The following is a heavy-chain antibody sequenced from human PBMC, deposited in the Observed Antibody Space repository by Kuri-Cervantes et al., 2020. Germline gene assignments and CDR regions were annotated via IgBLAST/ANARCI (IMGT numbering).Heavy chain of an antibody. CDR1: GGSISSYH. Sequence: ESLKISCTVSGGSISSYHWSWIRQPPGKGLEWIGSIYYSGSTYYNPSLKSRVTISVDTSKNQFSLKLSSVTAADTAVYYCARHHLVVVPAAIPRYYGMDVWGQGTTVTVSS. J-gene: IGHJ6*02. CDR2: IYYSGST. D-gene: IGHD2-2*02. V-gene: IGHV4-59*05. CDR3: ARHHLVVVPAAIPRYYGMDV.